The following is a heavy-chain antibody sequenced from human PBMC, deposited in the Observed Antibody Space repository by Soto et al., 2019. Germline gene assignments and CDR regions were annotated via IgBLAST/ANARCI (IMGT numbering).Heavy chain of an antibody. CDR1: GGSISSGGYY. Sequence: QVQLQESGPGLVKPSQTLSLTCTVSGGSISSGGYYWSWIRQHPGKGLEWIGYIYYSGSTSYNPSLKSRVTISVDTSKKQFSLKLSSVTAADTAVYYCARDTYYYDSSGPPVDAFDIWGQGTMVTVSS. D-gene: IGHD3-22*01. V-gene: IGHV4-31*03. J-gene: IGHJ3*02. CDR2: IYYSGST. CDR3: ARDTYYYDSSGPPVDAFDI.